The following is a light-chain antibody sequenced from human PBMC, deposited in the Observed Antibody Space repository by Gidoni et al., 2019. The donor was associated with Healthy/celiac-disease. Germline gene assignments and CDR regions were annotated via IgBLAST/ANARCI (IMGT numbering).Light chain of an antibody. J-gene: IGKJ2*01. CDR3: QQYYSTPT. Sequence: DSVRTQSPVPLPVSQGERATINYKSSQSVLYSSNNKNYLAWYQQKPGQPPKLLIYWASTRESGVPDRFSGSGSGTDFTLTISSLQAEDVAVYYCQQYYSTPTFGQGTKLEIK. CDR1: QSVLYSSNNKNY. CDR2: WAS. V-gene: IGKV4-1*01.